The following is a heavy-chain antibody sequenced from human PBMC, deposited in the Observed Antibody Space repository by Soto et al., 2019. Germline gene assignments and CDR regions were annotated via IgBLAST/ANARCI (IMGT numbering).Heavy chain of an antibody. J-gene: IGHJ6*02. V-gene: IGHV1-24*01. CDR1: GYTLTELS. CDR2: FDPEDGET. D-gene: IGHD6-19*01. Sequence: GASVKVSCKVSGYTLTELSMHWVRQAPGKGLERMGGFDPEDGETNYAQKFQGRVTMTEDTSTDTAYMELSSLRSEDTAVYYCARLRAVAGTCHYYYGMDVWGQGTTVTVSS. CDR3: ARLRAVAGTCHYYYGMDV.